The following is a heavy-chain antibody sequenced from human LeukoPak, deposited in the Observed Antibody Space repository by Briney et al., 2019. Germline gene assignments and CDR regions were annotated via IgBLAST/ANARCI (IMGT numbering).Heavy chain of an antibody. Sequence: GGSLRLSCAASGFTFSSYWMSWVRQAPGKGLEWVANIKQDGSEKYYVDSVKGRFTISRDNAKNSLYLQMNSLRAEDTAVYYCAREKVWFGELNYYYYHGMDVWGQGTTVTVSS. J-gene: IGHJ6*02. CDR1: GFTFSSYW. CDR3: AREKVWFGELNYYYYHGMDV. CDR2: IKQDGSEK. V-gene: IGHV3-7*01. D-gene: IGHD3-10*01.